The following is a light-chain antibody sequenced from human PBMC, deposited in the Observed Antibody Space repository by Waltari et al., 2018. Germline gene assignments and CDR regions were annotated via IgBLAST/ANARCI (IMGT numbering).Light chain of an antibody. V-gene: IGKV1-12*01. Sequence: DIQMTQSPSSVSASVGDRVTITCRASQGVGSWLAWYQQKAGKAPKLLIYAASSLQSGVPSRFSDSGSGTDFTLTISSLQPEDFATYYCQQANSFPWTFGQGTKVEIK. CDR3: QQANSFPWT. CDR2: AAS. J-gene: IGKJ1*01. CDR1: QGVGSW.